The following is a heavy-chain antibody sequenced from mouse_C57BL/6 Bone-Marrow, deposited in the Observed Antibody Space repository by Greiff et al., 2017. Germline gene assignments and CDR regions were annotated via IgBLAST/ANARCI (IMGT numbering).Heavy chain of an antibody. V-gene: IGHV1-52*01. CDR1: GYTFTSYW. Sequence: VKLQQPGAELVRPGSSVKLSCKASGYTFTSYWMHWVKQRPIQGLEWIGNIDPSDSETNYNQKFKDKATLTVDKSSSTAYMQLSSLTSEDSAVYYCARGDFGYYSSSCAMDYWGQGTSVTVSS. J-gene: IGHJ4*01. CDR2: IDPSDSET. CDR3: ARGDFGYYSSSCAMDY. D-gene: IGHD1-1*01.